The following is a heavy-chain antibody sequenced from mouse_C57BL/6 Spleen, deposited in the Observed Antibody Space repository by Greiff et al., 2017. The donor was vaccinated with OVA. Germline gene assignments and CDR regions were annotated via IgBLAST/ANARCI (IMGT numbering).Heavy chain of an antibody. CDR1: GFTFSDYG. CDR2: ISSGSSTI. Sequence: DVMLVESGGGLVKPGGSLKLSCAASGFTFSDYGMHWVRQAPEKGLEWVAYISSGSSTIYYADTVKGRFTISRDNAKNTLFLQMTSLRSEDTAMYYCASSLYYGSSHWYFDVWGTGTTVTVSS. V-gene: IGHV5-17*01. CDR3: ASSLYYGSSHWYFDV. D-gene: IGHD1-1*01. J-gene: IGHJ1*03.